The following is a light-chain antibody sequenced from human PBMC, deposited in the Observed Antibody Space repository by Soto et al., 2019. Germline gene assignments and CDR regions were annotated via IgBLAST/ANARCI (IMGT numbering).Light chain of an antibody. CDR2: GAS. CDR3: QHYNNWPPYT. CDR1: QRISIN. V-gene: IGKV3-15*01. J-gene: IGKJ2*01. Sequence: EIVMTQSPATLSVSPGERATLSCRASQRISINLAWYQQKAGQAPRLLIYGASTRATGIPARFSGSGSETEFTLTISSLQSEDSAVYYCQHYNNWPPYTFDQGTKLEIK.